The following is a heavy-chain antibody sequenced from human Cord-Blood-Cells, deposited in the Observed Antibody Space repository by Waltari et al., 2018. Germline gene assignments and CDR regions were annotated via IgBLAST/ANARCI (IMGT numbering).Heavy chain of an antibody. V-gene: IGHV1-24*01. Sequence: QVQLVQSGAQVKKPGASVKASCKVSGYNFTELSMHWVQQAPGTGLEWMGGFAPEDGETIYAQKFQGRVTMTEDTSTDTAYMELSSLRSEDTAVYYCTGGVGGMDVWGQGTTVTVSS. CDR1: GYNFTELS. J-gene: IGHJ6*02. CDR2: FAPEDGET. CDR3: TGGVGGMDV. D-gene: IGHD2-8*02.